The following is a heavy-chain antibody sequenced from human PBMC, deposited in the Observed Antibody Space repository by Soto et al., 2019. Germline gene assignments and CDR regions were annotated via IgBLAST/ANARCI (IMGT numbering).Heavy chain of an antibody. Sequence: QVQLQQWGAGLLKPSETLSLTCAVYGGSFSGYYWSWIRQPPGKGLEWIGEINHSGSTNYNPSLKSRVTISVDTSKNQFSLKLSSVTAADTAVYYCARGNYDYIWGTWGQGTLVTVSS. J-gene: IGHJ5*02. CDR2: INHSGST. V-gene: IGHV4-34*01. CDR3: ARGNYDYIWGT. D-gene: IGHD3-16*01. CDR1: GGSFSGYY.